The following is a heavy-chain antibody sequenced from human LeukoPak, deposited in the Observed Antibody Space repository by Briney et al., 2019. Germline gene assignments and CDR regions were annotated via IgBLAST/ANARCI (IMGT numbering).Heavy chain of an antibody. D-gene: IGHD3/OR15-3a*01. J-gene: IGHJ4*02. V-gene: IGHV3-30*04. CDR1: GFIFNNNA. Sequence: PGKSLRLSCAASGFIFNNNAIHWVRQAPGKGLEWVAVISFDGRDKHHADSVKGRFTISRDNSKNTLYLQMSSLRVEDTAMYYCARDLRKSADYYFDYWGQGTLVTASS. CDR2: ISFDGRDK. CDR3: ARDLRKSADYYFDY.